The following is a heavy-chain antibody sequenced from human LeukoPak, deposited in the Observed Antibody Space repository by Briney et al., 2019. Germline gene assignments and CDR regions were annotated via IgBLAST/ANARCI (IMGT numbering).Heavy chain of an antibody. Sequence: GGSLRLSCATSGFTFKSYAMNWVRQAPGKGLEWVSSITGSDFTTYYADSVKGRFTISRDNSKNTLYLQMNSLRAEDTAVYYCAKIGSTFYYYYMDVWGKGTTVTVSS. CDR2: ITGSDFTT. D-gene: IGHD2/OR15-2a*01. CDR3: AKIGSTFYYYYMDV. CDR1: GFTFKSYA. V-gene: IGHV3-23*01. J-gene: IGHJ6*03.